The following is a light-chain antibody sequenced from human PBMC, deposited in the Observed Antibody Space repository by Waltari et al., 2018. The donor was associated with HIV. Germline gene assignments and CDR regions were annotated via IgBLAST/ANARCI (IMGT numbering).Light chain of an antibody. CDR3: HQYGSFTPT. CDR1: QGVSNN. CDR2: GAS. Sequence: DVQMTQSPSSLSASVGETVSITCRASQGVSNNVAWFQQRSGLAPKSLIYGASILQSGVPSNFSGSGSGTHFTLTIDSLQPEDFATYFCHQYGSFTPTFGQGTRLDFK. V-gene: IGKV1-16*02. J-gene: IGKJ2*01.